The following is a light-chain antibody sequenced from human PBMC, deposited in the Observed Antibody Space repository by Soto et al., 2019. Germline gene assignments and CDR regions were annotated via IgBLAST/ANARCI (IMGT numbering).Light chain of an antibody. CDR3: GTWDSSLSAVL. CDR1: SSNIGNNY. J-gene: IGLJ2*01. CDR2: DNN. V-gene: IGLV1-51*01. Sequence: QSVLTQPPSVSATPGQKVTISCSGSSSNIGNNYVSWYQQFPGTAPKLLIYDNNKRPSGIPDRFSGSKSGTSATLGITGLQTGDEADDYCGTWDSSLSAVLIGGGTKVTVL.